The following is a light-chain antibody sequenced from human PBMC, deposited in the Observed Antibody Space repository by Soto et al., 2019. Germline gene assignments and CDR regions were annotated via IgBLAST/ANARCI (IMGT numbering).Light chain of an antibody. J-gene: IGKJ2*02. CDR3: QLFNSYSWT. CDR2: DAS. CDR1: QGISSA. Sequence: AIQLTQSPSSLSASVGDRVTITCRASQGISSALAWYQQKPGKAPKLLIYDASSLESGVPSRFSGSGSGTDFTLTISSLQPEDFATYYCQLFNSYSWTFGQGTKLEIK. V-gene: IGKV1-13*02.